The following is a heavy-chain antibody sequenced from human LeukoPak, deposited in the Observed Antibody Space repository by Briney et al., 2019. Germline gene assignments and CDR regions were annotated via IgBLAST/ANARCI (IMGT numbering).Heavy chain of an antibody. V-gene: IGHV3-7*01. Sequence: PGGSLRLSCAASGFTFSSYWMSWVRQAPGKGLEWVANIKQDGSEKYYVDSVKGRFTTSRDNAKNSLYLQMNSLRAEDTAVYYCAREVTYYDILTGYWGTNWFDPWGQGTLVTVSS. CDR1: GFTFSSYW. J-gene: IGHJ5*02. CDR2: IKQDGSEK. CDR3: AREVTYYDILTGYWGTNWFDP. D-gene: IGHD3-9*01.